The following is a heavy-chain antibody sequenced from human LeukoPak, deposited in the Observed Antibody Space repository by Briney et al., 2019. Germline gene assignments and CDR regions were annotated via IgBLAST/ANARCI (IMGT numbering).Heavy chain of an antibody. CDR2: ISSSSSYI. D-gene: IGHD3-10*01. CDR3: ARDVPYYYGSGSPYYYYYMDV. V-gene: IGHV3-21*01. J-gene: IGHJ6*03. CDR1: EFTFSSYS. Sequence: GGSLRLSCAASEFTFSSYSMNWVRQAPGKGLEWVSSISSSSSYIYYADSVKGRFTISRDNAKNSLYLQMNSLRAEDTAVYYCARDVPYYYGSGSPYYYYYMDVWGKGTTVTVSS.